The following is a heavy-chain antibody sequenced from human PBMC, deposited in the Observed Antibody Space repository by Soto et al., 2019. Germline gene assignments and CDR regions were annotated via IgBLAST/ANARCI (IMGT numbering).Heavy chain of an antibody. CDR2: INSGDGST. CDR3: AHPRGYGVFDAVDI. Sequence: PGGSLRLSCADSGFIFSTYAMNWFRQAPGKGLEWVSAINSGDGSTYYAESVRGRFTISRDNSINTLWLQMSDLRTEDTAVYYCAHPRGYGVFDAVDIWGQGTMVTVSS. J-gene: IGHJ3*02. D-gene: IGHD4-17*01. CDR1: GFIFSTYA. V-gene: IGHV3-23*01.